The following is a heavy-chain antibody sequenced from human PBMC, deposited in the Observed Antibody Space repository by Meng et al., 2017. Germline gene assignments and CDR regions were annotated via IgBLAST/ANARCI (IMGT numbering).Heavy chain of an antibody. J-gene: IGHJ4*02. CDR2: INAGNGNT. CDR3: ARNIDY. CDR1: GFTFTSDA. Sequence: QVPLVGSGGGLVQPGRSLRLSCAASGFTFTSDAMHWVRQAPGQRLEWMGWINAGNGNTKYSQKFQGRVTITRDTSASTAYMELSSLRSEDTAVYYCARNIDYWGQGTLVTVSS. V-gene: IGHV1-3*01.